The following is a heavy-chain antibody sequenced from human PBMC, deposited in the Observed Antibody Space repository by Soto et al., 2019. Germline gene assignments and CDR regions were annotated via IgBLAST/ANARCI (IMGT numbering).Heavy chain of an antibody. CDR2: ISSNGGST. J-gene: IGHJ5*02. D-gene: IGHD3-10*01. Sequence: GSLRLSCAASGFTFSSYAMHWVRQAPGKGLEYVSAISSNGGSTYYANSVKGRFTISRDNSKNTLYLQMGSLRAEDMAVYYCARATYYYGSGSYSKWFDPSGQGTLVTVSS. CDR1: GFTFSSYA. CDR3: ARATYYYGSGSYSKWFDP. V-gene: IGHV3-64*01.